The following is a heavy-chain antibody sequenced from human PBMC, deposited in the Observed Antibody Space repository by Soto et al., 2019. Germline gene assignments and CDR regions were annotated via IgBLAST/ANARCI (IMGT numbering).Heavy chain of an antibody. D-gene: IGHD1-26*01. V-gene: IGHV1-69*13. Sequence: ASVKVSCKASGGTFSSYAISWVRQAPGQGLEWMGGIIPIFGTANYAQKFQGRVTITANESTSTAYMELSSLRSEDTAVYYCARDMAVSGSYPGVDWFDPWGQGPLVTVSS. CDR3: ARDMAVSGSYPGVDWFDP. CDR1: GGTFSSYA. CDR2: IIPIFGTA. J-gene: IGHJ5*02.